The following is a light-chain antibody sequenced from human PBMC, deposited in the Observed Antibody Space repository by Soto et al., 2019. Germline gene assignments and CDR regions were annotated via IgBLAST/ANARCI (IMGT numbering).Light chain of an antibody. Sequence: DVVVTQSPLSLPVTYGEPASISCRASQSLLHRSGNHYLDWYLQRPGHSPQLLIYMAYNRASGVPDRFSGSGSGTEFTLKISRLEAEDVGVYYCMQTLQTRTFGQGTKVDIK. V-gene: IGKV2-28*01. CDR1: QSLLHRSGNHY. CDR3: MQTLQTRT. CDR2: MAY. J-gene: IGKJ1*01.